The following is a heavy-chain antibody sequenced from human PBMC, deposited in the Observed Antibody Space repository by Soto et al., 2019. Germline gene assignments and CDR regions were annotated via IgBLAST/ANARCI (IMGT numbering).Heavy chain of an antibody. D-gene: IGHD3-3*01. CDR3: ARGIPTIFGVVNNNYYGMEV. Sequence: ASVKVSCKASGCTFSSYAISWVRQAPGQGLEWMGGIIPIFGTANYAQKFQGRVTITADKSTSTAYMELSSLRSEDTAVYYCARGIPTIFGVVNNNYYGMEVWGQGTTV. CDR2: IIPIFGTA. V-gene: IGHV1-69*06. CDR1: GCTFSSYA. J-gene: IGHJ6*01.